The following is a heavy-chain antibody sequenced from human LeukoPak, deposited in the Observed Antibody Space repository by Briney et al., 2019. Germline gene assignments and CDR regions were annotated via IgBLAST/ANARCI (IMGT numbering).Heavy chain of an antibody. CDR3: ARSRNGDYQAFDI. J-gene: IGHJ3*02. Sequence: HPGGSLRLSCAASGFTFRSYEMNWVRQAPGKGLEWVSYISSSGSTIYYADSVKGRFTISRDNAKNSLYLQMNSLRAEDTALYYCARSRNGDYQAFDIWGQGTMVTVSS. D-gene: IGHD4-17*01. CDR2: ISSSGSTI. CDR1: GFTFRSYE. V-gene: IGHV3-48*03.